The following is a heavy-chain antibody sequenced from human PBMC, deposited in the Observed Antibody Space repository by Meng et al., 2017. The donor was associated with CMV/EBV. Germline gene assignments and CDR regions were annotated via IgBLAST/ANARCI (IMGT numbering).Heavy chain of an antibody. V-gene: IGHV3-23*01. CDR2: ISSSGGT. Sequence: GESLMIPCAASGFTFINYAMNWVRQAPGKGLEWVSSISSSGGTYHADTGKGRFTISRDTSRNTLYLQMNTLRAEDTAVYYCVGRQYGSGAYWGHGTLVTVSS. D-gene: IGHD3-10*01. CDR3: VGRQYGSGAY. CDR1: GFTFINYA. J-gene: IGHJ4*01.